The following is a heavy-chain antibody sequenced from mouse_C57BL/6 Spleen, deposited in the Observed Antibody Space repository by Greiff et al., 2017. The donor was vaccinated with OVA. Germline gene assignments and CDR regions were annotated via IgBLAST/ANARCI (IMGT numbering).Heavy chain of an antibody. V-gene: IGHV3-6*01. Sequence: EVQLQESGPGLVKPSQSLSLTCSVTGYSITSGYYWNWIRQFPGNKLEWMGYISYDGSNNYNPSLKNRISITRDTSKNQFFLKLNSVTTEDTATYYCARVRNRGFDYWGQGTTLTVSS. CDR2: ISYDGSN. J-gene: IGHJ2*01. D-gene: IGHD2-1*01. CDR1: GYSITSGYY. CDR3: ARVRNRGFDY.